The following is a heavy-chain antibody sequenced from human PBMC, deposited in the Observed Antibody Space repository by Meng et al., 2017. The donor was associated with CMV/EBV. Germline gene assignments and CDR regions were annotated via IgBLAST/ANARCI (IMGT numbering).Heavy chain of an antibody. CDR2: INPNSGGT. V-gene: IGHV1-2*02. CDR3: AREGAEYSSSSEGDYYYYGMDV. Sequence: ASVKVSCKASGYTFTGYYMHWVRQAPGQGLEWMGWINPNSGGTNYAQKFQGRVTMTRDTSISTAYMELSRLRSDDMAVYYCAREGAEYSSSSEGDYYYYGMDVWGQGTTVTVSS. J-gene: IGHJ6*02. D-gene: IGHD6-6*01. CDR1: GYTFTGYY.